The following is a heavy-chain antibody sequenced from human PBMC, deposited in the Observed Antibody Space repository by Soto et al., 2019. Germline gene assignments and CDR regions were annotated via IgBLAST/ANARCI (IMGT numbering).Heavy chain of an antibody. CDR1: GFTFSNFA. D-gene: IGHD3-16*01. CDR3: ATPIRKIGPTLGF. J-gene: IGHJ4*02. V-gene: IGHV3-23*01. CDR2: ISGSGDDT. Sequence: WGSLRLSCVASGFTFSNFAMAWVRQAPGEGLEWVPAISGSGDDTFYADSMKGRFTISRDNSKDTLYLQINSLRAEDTALYYCATPIRKIGPTLGFWGQGTPVPVSS.